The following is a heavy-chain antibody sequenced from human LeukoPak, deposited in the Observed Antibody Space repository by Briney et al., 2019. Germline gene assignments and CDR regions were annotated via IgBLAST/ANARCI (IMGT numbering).Heavy chain of an antibody. CDR2: INPNSGGT. CDR3: ATQDYYDSSGYFPWDY. J-gene: IGHJ4*02. D-gene: IGHD3-22*01. V-gene: IGHV1-2*06. CDR1: GYTFTSYY. Sequence: ASVKVSCKASGYTFTSYYMHWVRQAPGQGLEWMGRINPNSGGTNYAQKFQGRVTMTRDTSISTAYMELSRLRSDDTAVYYCATQDYYDSSGYFPWDYWGQGTLVTVSS.